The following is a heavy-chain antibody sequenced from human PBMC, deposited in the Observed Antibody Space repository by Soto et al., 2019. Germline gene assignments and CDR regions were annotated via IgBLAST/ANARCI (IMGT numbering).Heavy chain of an antibody. Sequence: PSETLSLTCTVSGGSISSSSYYWGWIRQPPGKGLEWIGSIYYSGSTYYNPSLKSRVTISVDTSKNQFSLKLSSVTAADTAVYYCARHGYYDSSGYLGYFDYWGQGTLVTVSS. CDR2: IYYSGST. D-gene: IGHD3-22*01. CDR1: GGSISSSSYY. CDR3: ARHGYYDSSGYLGYFDY. V-gene: IGHV4-39*01. J-gene: IGHJ4*02.